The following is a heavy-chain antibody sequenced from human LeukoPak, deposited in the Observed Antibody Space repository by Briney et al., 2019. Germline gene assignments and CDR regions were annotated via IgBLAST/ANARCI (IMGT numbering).Heavy chain of an antibody. D-gene: IGHD1-1*01. CDR2: IKQDGSDK. V-gene: IGHV3-7*05. CDR3: ARGWNGFDY. Sequence: PGGSLRLSCAASGFTFNNYWMTWVRQAPGKGLEWVANIKQDGSDKYYVDSVKGRFIISRDTAKNSLYLQMNSLRAEDTAVYYCARGWNGFDYWGQGTLVTVSS. J-gene: IGHJ4*02. CDR1: GFTFNNYW.